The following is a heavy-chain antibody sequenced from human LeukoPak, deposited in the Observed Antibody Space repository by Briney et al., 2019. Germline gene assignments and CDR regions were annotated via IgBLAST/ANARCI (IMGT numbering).Heavy chain of an antibody. J-gene: IGHJ4*02. CDR2: ISYDGSNK. V-gene: IGHV3-30-3*01. CDR3: ARELINHRGDSDY. CDR1: GLTFSSYA. Sequence: GGSLRLSCAASGLTFSSYAMHWVRQAPGKGLEWVAVISYDGSNKYYADSVKGRFTISRDNSKNTLYLQMNSLRAEDTAVYYCARELINHRGDSDYWGQGTLVAVSS. D-gene: IGHD3-10*01.